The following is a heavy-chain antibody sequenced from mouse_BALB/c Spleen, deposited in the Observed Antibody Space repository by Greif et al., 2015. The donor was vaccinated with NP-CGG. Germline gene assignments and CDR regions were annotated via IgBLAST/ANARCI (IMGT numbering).Heavy chain of an antibody. D-gene: IGHD3-1*01. J-gene: IGHJ3*01. CDR3: ARLPRGAY. CDR1: GFTFSSYA. CDR2: ISSGGSYT. V-gene: IGHV5-9-3*01. Sequence: EVQRVESGGGLVKPGGSLKLSCAASGFTFSSYAMSWVRQTPEKRLEWVATISSGGSYTYYPDSVKGRFTISRDNAKNPLYLQMSSLRSEDTAMYYCARLPRGAYWGQGTLVTVSA.